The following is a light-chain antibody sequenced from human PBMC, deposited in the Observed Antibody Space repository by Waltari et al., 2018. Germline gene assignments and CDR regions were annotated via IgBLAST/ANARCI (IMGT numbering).Light chain of an antibody. CDR3: QQYYSTLLT. CDR2: AAS. CDR1: QGISNS. V-gene: IGKV1-NL1*01. Sequence: DIQMTQSPSSLSASVGDRVTIYCRASQGISNSLAWYQQKTGKAPKLLVYAASRLEGWVPSRFSGRGSWTDYTLTINSLQPEDFSTYYCQQYYSTLLTFGGGTKVEIK. J-gene: IGKJ4*01.